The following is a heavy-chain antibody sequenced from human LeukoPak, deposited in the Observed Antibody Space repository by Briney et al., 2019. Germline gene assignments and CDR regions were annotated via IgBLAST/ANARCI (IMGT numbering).Heavy chain of an antibody. CDR3: ARGVYYYGMDV. CDR1: GGSFSGYY. V-gene: IGHV4-34*01. Sequence: SETLSLTCAVYGGSFSGYYWSWIRQPPGKGLEWIGEINHSGSTNYNPSLKSRATISVDTSKNQFSLKLSSVTAADTAVYYCARGVYYYGMDVWGQGTTVTVSS. J-gene: IGHJ6*02. CDR2: INHSGST.